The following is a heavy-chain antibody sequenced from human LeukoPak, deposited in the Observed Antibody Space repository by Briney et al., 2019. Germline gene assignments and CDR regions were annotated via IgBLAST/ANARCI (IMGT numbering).Heavy chain of an antibody. CDR3: AKSPRRTLGGDFDY. Sequence: PGGSLRLSCAASGFTFSSYAMSWVRQAPGKGLEWVSGISGSGSSSYYAESVKGRFTISRDNSKNTLYLQMNSLRAEDTAVYYCAKSPRRTLGGDFDYWGQGTLVTVSS. J-gene: IGHJ4*02. V-gene: IGHV3-23*01. CDR1: GFTFSSYA. D-gene: IGHD1-14*01. CDR2: ISGSGSSS.